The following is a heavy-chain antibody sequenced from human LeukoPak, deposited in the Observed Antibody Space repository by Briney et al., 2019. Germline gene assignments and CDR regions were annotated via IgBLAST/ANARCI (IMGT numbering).Heavy chain of an antibody. CDR2: INPNSGGT. D-gene: IGHD1-1*01. CDR3: ASWDWNPNYYFDY. CDR1: GYTFTGYY. J-gene: IGHJ4*02. Sequence: AASVKVSCKTSGYTFTGYYMHWVRQAPGQGLEWMGRINPNSGGTNYAQKFQGRVTMTRDTSITTAYMELSSLRSDDTAVYYCASWDWNPNYYFDYWGQGTPVTVSS. V-gene: IGHV1-2*06.